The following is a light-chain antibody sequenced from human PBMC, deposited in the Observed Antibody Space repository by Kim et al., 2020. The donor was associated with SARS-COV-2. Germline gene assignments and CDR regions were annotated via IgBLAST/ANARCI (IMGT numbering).Light chain of an antibody. J-gene: IGKJ2*01. V-gene: IGKV1-39*01. CDR1: QGISSY. CDR2: AAS. Sequence: SASVGDRVTITCRASQGISSYLNWYQQKPGKAPKLLIYAASSLQSGVPSRFSGSGSGTDFTLTISSLQPEDFATYYCQQSYSSHYTFGQGTKLEI. CDR3: QQSYSSHYT.